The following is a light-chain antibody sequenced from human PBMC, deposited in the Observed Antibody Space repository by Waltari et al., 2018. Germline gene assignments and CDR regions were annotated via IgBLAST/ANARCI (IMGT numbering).Light chain of an antibody. Sequence: DIQMTQSPSTLSAYVGDRVTITCRASESISSWLAWYQQKPGEAPKLLIYKVSNLESGVPSRFSGRGSRTEFTLTISSLQPDDLATYYCQQYNTYEWTFGQGTKVEIK. J-gene: IGKJ1*01. CDR3: QQYNTYEWT. CDR1: ESISSW. CDR2: KVS. V-gene: IGKV1-5*03.